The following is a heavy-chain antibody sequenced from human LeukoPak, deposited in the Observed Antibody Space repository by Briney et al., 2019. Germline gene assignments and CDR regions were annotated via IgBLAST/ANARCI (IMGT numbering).Heavy chain of an antibody. J-gene: IGHJ4*02. CDR2: ISSSGSTI. D-gene: IGHD4-17*01. V-gene: IGHV3-11*01. CDR1: GFTFTDYY. Sequence: GGSLRLSCAASGFTFTDYYMSWIRQAPGKGLEWLSYISSSGSTIYYADSVKGRFTISRDNAKNSLYLQMNSLRAEDTAVYYCAKDLSATVTTAGYWGQGTLVTVSS. CDR3: AKDLSATVTTAGY.